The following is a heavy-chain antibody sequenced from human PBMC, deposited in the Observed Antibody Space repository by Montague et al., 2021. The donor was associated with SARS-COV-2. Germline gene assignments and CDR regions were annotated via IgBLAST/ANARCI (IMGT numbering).Heavy chain of an antibody. Sequence: TLSLTCTVSGTSISSSGYYWSWIRQPPGKGLEWIGYIYHTGSAYYNPSLETRVNISVDTSNNLFSLRLSSVTAADTAMYFCARVRLFYYLDYWGQGTLVTVSS. J-gene: IGHJ4*02. CDR2: IYHTGSA. D-gene: IGHD3-3*01. V-gene: IGHV4-31*03. CDR1: GTSISSSGYY. CDR3: ARVRLFYYLDY.